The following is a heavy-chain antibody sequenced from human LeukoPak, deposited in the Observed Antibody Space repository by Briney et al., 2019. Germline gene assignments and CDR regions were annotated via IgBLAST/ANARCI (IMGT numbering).Heavy chain of an antibody. V-gene: IGHV3-7*01. CDR2: IKQDGSEK. CDR3: ARGRLVMDV. J-gene: IGHJ6*02. CDR1: GFTFSSYW. D-gene: IGHD6-6*01. Sequence: GGSLRLSCAASGFTFSSYWMSWVRQAPGKGPEWVANIKQDGSEKDYVDSVKGRFTISRDNAKNSLYLQMNSLRDEDTAVYYCARGRLVMDVWGQGTTVTVSS.